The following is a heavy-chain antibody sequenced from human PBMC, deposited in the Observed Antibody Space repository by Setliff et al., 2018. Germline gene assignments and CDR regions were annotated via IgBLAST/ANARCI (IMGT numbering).Heavy chain of an antibody. CDR3: STFPAYDTSAYWAGWDDAFDI. CDR2: INHSGST. CDR1: GGSFSDYY. D-gene: IGHD3-22*01. J-gene: IGHJ3*02. Sequence: SETLSLTCTVYGGSFSDYYWGWIRQPPGKGLAWIAEINHSGSTNYSPSLKSRVTISVDTSRNQFSLKLRSVTAADTAVYYCSTFPAYDTSAYWAGWDDAFDIWGQGTMVTVSS. V-gene: IGHV4-34*01.